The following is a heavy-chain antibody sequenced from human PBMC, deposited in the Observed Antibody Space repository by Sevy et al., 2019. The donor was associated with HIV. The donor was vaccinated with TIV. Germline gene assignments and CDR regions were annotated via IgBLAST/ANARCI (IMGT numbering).Heavy chain of an antibody. J-gene: IGHJ4*02. CDR3: AKIPASGCYFSYFDS. Sequence: GGFLRLSCAASGFSFNKYGMHWVRQAPGEGLEWVAVIAYDGGNKYYTDSVKGRFTISRDNSKNTLYLQMNSLRAEDTAVYYCAKIPASGCYFSYFDSWGQGTMVTVSS. V-gene: IGHV3-30*18. CDR2: IAYDGGNK. D-gene: IGHD1-26*01. CDR1: GFSFNKYG.